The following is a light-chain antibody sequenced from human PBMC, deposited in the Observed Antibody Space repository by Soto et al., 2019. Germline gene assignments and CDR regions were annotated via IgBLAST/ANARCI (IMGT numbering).Light chain of an antibody. J-gene: IGLJ1*01. CDR1: SGDIGTYNY. V-gene: IGLV2-14*01. Sequence: QSALTQPASVSGSPGQSITISCTGTSGDIGTYNYVSWYQQHPGKAPKLLIFEVDNRPSGVSNRFSGSKSGNTASLTISGLQAEDEADYYCSSYTSTFNYVFGSGTKLTVL. CDR2: EVD. CDR3: SSYTSTFNYV.